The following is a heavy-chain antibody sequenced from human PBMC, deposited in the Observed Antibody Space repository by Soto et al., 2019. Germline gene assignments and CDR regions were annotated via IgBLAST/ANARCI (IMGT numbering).Heavy chain of an antibody. CDR1: GYTFTSYG. CDR3: ARSWVTGKGGIDV. J-gene: IGHJ6*02. Sequence: QVQLVQSGAEVKKPGASVKVSCKASGYTFTSYGLSWVRQAPGQGLEWMGWNNGYTGNTNYAQKCQGRVTMTTDTSTNTAYLDLWTLISDDTAVYYCARSWVTGKGGIDVWGQGTTVTVSS. D-gene: IGHD3-16*01. CDR2: NNGYTGNT. V-gene: IGHV1-18*01.